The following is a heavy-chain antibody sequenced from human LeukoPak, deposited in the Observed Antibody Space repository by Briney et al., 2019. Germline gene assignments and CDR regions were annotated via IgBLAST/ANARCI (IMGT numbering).Heavy chain of an antibody. V-gene: IGHV1-3*01. CDR1: GYTFTSYA. CDR3: AHGIVATTDDY. D-gene: IGHD5-12*01. Sequence: ASVKVSCKASGYTFTSYAMHWVRQAPGQRLEWMGWINAGNGNTKYSKKFQGRVTITGDTSASTAYMELSSLRSEDTAVYYCAHGIVATTDDYWGQGTLVTVSS. CDR2: INAGNGNT. J-gene: IGHJ4*02.